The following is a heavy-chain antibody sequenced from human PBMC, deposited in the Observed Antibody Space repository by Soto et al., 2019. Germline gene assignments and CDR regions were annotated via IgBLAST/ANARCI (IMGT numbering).Heavy chain of an antibody. CDR1: GFTFSSYA. J-gene: IGHJ4*02. D-gene: IGHD6-13*01. V-gene: IGHV3-23*01. CDR2: ISGSGGST. Sequence: EVQLLESGGGLVQPGGSLRLSCAASGFTFSSYAMSWVRQAPGKGLEWVSAISGSGGSTYYADSVKGRFTFSRDNSKTTLSLQINSLRAEDTAVYYCERRTSSWSFDYWGQGTLVTVSS. CDR3: ERRTSSWSFDY.